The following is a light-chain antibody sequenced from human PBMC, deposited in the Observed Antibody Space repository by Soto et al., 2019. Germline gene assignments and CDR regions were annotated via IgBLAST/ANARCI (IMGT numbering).Light chain of an antibody. V-gene: IGKV3-15*01. CDR2: GAS. Sequence: EIVMTQSPATLSVSPGERATLSCRASQSVSSNLVLYQQKPGQAPRLLIYGASTSATGIPARFSCSGSGTEITLTLSSMQFEDVAFYYCQQYNNWTPALTFGGGTKVDIK. J-gene: IGKJ4*01. CDR3: QQYNNWTPALT. CDR1: QSVSSN.